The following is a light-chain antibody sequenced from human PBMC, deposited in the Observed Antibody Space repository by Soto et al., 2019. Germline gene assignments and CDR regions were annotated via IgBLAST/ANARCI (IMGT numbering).Light chain of an antibody. CDR2: GVS. CDR3: SSYASSTSYV. CDR1: SSDVGGYNH. Sequence: QSALTQPASVSGSPGQSITLSCTGTSSDVGGYNHVSRYQQHPGEAPKLMIYGVSNRPSGVSIRFSGSKSGNTAFLTISGLQAEDEANYYCSSYASSTSYVFGDGTKVTAL. V-gene: IGLV2-14*01. J-gene: IGLJ1*01.